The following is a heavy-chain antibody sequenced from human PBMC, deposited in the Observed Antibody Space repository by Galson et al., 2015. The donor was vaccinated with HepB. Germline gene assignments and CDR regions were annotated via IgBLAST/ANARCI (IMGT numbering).Heavy chain of an antibody. CDR3: ARHTATAMVTHYYYGMTS. CDR1: GGTFSSYA. D-gene: IGHD5-18*01. CDR2: IIPILGTA. J-gene: IGHJ6*02. Sequence: SVKVSCKASGGTFSSYAISWVRQAPGQGLEWMGGIIPILGTANYAQKFQGRVTITADESTSTAYMELSSLRSEDTAVYYCARHTATAMVTHYYYGMTSGAQGPRSPSP. V-gene: IGHV1-69*13.